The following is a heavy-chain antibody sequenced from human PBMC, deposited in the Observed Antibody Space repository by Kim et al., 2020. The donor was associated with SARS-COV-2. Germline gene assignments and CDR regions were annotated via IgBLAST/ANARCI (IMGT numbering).Heavy chain of an antibody. CDR3: AKDKSIAAAGYYFDY. CDR1: GFTFGDYA. Sequence: GGSLRLSCAASGFTFGDYAMHWVRQAPGKGLEWVSGISWNSGSIGYADSVKGRFTISRDNAKNSLYLQMNSLRAEDTALYYCAKDKSIAAAGYYFDYWGQGTLVTVSS. CDR2: ISWNSGSI. D-gene: IGHD6-13*01. V-gene: IGHV3-9*01. J-gene: IGHJ4*02.